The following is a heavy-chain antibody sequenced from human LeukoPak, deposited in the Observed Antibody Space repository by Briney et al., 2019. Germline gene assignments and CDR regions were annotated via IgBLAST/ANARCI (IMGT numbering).Heavy chain of an antibody. V-gene: IGHV1-18*01. J-gene: IGHJ5*02. CDR3: AREFGPDNWFDP. D-gene: IGHD3-10*01. CDR2: ISAYNGKT. CDR1: GYTVTSSG. Sequence: GASVKLSCKASGYTVTSSGISWVRESPGQGLEWMGWISAYNGKTNYAQKLQGSLTMTTDPSTSTAYMELRSLRSHDTAVYYCAREFGPDNWFDPWGQGTLVTVSS.